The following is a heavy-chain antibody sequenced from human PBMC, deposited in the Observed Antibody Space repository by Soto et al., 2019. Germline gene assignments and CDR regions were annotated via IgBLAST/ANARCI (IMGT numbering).Heavy chain of an antibody. CDR2: IYWGDDK. CDR3: AHTYDGDYGGGYFDY. CDR1: GFSLSTSGMG. D-gene: IGHD4-17*01. Sequence: QITLKESGPTLVKPTQTLTLTCTFSGFSLSTSGMGVGWIRQPPGKALEWLALIYWGDDKRYSASLKSSLTIXXDXSXXQVALTMTNMDPVDTATYYCAHTYDGDYGGGYFDYWGQGTLVTVSS. J-gene: IGHJ4*02. V-gene: IGHV2-5*02.